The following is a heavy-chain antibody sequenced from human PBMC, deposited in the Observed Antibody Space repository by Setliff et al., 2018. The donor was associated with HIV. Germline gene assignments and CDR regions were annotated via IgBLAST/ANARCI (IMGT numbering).Heavy chain of an antibody. CDR3: AREGKTALVTKYFDY. J-gene: IGHJ4*01. V-gene: IGHV4-31*03. CDR1: SGSISSGTYY. CDR2: IDYSGSA. Sequence: SETLSLTCTVSSGSISSGTYYWSWIRQYPGKGLEWIGYIDYSGSAFYNPSLKSRITISRDTSKNQFSLRMNSVTAADTAVYYCAREGKTALVTKYFDYWGHGKLVTVSS. D-gene: IGHD5-18*01.